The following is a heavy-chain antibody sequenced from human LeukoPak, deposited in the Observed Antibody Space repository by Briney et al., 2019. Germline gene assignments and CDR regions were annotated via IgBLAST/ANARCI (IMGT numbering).Heavy chain of an antibody. CDR2: ISGSGGST. J-gene: IGHJ4*02. CDR3: AKSHRLYGDHEVPEPLDY. V-gene: IGHV3-23*01. Sequence: GGSLRLSCAASGFTFSSYAMSWVRQAPGKGLEWVSAISGSGGSTYYADSVKGRFTISRGNSKNTLYLQMNSLRAEDTAVYYCAKSHRLYGDHEVPEPLDYWGQGTLVTVSS. D-gene: IGHD4-17*01. CDR1: GFTFSSYA.